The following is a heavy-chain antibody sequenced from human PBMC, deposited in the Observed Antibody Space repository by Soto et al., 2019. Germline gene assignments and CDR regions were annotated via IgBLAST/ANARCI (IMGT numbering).Heavy chain of an antibody. CDR1: GFTFSTYH. CDR3: ARGAQLVLDH. V-gene: IGHV3-48*01. Sequence: GGSLRLSCAASGFTFSTYHMIWVRQAPGKGLEWISHITSSSSNRYYADSVKGRFTISRDNAKNSLNLQMNSLRAEDTAVYYCARGAQLVLDHWGQGTLVTVSS. J-gene: IGHJ4*02. D-gene: IGHD6-6*01. CDR2: ITSSSSNR.